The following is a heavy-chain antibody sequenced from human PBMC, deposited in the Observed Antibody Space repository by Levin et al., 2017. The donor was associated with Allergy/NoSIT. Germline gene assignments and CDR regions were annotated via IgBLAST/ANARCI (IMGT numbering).Heavy chain of an antibody. CDR3: ARGILLWFGDPGYYGMDV. CDR2: INHSGST. CDR1: GGSFSGYY. D-gene: IGHD3-10*01. J-gene: IGHJ6*02. V-gene: IGHV4-34*01. Sequence: SETLSLTCAVYGGSFSGYYWSWIRQPPGKGLEWIGEINHSGSTNYNPSLKSRVTISVDTSKNQFSLKLSSVTAADTAVYYCARGILLWFGDPGYYGMDVWGQGTTVTVSS.